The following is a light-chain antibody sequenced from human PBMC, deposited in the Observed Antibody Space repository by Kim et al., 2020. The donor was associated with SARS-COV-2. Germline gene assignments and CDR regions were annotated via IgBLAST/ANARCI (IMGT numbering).Light chain of an antibody. J-gene: IGLJ2*01. CDR3: QAWDTSSVV. Sequence: SVSPGQTATITCSGHTLGDKFASWYQQKAGQSPILIIYQDIERPSGIPERFSGSNSGNTATLTISGTQAMDEADYYCQAWDTSSVVFGGGTQLTVL. CDR2: QDI. V-gene: IGLV3-1*01. CDR1: TLGDKF.